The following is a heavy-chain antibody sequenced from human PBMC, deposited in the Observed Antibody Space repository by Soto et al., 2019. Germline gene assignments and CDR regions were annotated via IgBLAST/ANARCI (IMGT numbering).Heavy chain of an antibody. CDR2: VSHSGGST. V-gene: IGHV3-23*01. J-gene: IGHJ6*02. D-gene: IGHD2-2*01. CDR1: GFTFSSYV. Sequence: EVQLLESGGGLVQPGESLRLSCAASGFTFSSYVMSWVRQAPGKGLEWVSSVSHSGGSTYYADFVKGRFTISRDNSKNTLYLKMHSLRAEDTAVYYCANDLYSSTGPRVMDVWGQGTTVTVSS. CDR3: ANDLYSSTGPRVMDV.